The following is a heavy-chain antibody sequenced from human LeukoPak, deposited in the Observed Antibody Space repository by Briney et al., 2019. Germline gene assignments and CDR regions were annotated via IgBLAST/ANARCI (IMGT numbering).Heavy chain of an antibody. CDR3: AREDSGSSIDY. CDR1: GGSITSYY. D-gene: IGHD1-26*01. V-gene: IGHV4-59*01. J-gene: IGHJ4*03. CDR2: IYYSGNT. Sequence: KTSETLPLTCTVSGGSITSYYYTWIRQPPGKGLEWIGYIYYSGNTNYNPSLKSRVTMSLDMSKNQFSLRLTSLTAADTAVYYCAREDSGSSIDYWGQGGLVTVSS.